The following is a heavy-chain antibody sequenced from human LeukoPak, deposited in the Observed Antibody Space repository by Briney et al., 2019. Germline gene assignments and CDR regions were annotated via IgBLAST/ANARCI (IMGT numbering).Heavy chain of an antibody. J-gene: IGHJ3*02. CDR3: ARRGTGGRSFDI. CDR1: GGSVSSVSYY. D-gene: IGHD2-8*02. CDR2: ISYSGST. V-gene: IGHV4-61*01. Sequence: SETLSLTCTVSGGSVSSVSYYWTSIPRPPAKVPLWIGYISYSGSTNFNPSLKSRVTISVDTSKNQFSLNLSSVTAADTAVYYCARRGTGGRSFDIWGQGTMVTVSS.